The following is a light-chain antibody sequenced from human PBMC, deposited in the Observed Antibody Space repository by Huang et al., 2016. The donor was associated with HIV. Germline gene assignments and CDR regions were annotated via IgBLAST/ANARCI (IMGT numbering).Light chain of an antibody. V-gene: IGKV3-15*01. CDR1: HSVDSD. CDR3: QQYNDWPPLT. Sequence: EIEMTQSPATLSVSPGERATLSCRASHSVDSDLAWYQQKPCQAPMLLIYDASTRATGISAKFNGTGSGTEFSLSITNLQSEDFAVYYCQQYNDWPPLTFGGGTKVEI. CDR2: DAS. J-gene: IGKJ4*01.